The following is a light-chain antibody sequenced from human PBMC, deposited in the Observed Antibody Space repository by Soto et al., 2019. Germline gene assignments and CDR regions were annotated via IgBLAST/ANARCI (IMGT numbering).Light chain of an antibody. CDR1: QSVSSSY. CDR3: QQYGSSPRT. J-gene: IGKJ1*01. V-gene: IGKV3-20*01. CDR2: GAS. Sequence: EIVLAQSPGTLSLSPGARATLSCRASQSVSSSYLAWYQQKPGQAPRLLIYGASSRATGIPDRFSGSGSGTDGTLTIRRLEPEDGAVYYGQQYGSSPRTFGQGTKVDTK.